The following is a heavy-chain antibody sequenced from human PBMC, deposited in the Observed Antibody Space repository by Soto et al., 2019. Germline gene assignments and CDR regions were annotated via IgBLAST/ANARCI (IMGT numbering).Heavy chain of an antibody. CDR1: GDSISSYY. Sequence: SETLSLTCTVSGDSISSYYWSWIRQPPGKGLEWIGYIYYSGNTNSNPSLKSRVTISIDTSKNQFSLKLRSVTAADTAVYYCARGLRDSSWYFDFWGQGSLVTVSS. CDR2: IYYSGNT. CDR3: ARGLRDSSWYFDF. D-gene: IGHD6-13*01. V-gene: IGHV4-59*01. J-gene: IGHJ4*02.